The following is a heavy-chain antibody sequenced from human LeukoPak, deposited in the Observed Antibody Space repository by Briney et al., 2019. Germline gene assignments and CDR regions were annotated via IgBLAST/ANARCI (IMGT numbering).Heavy chain of an antibody. V-gene: IGHV5-51*01. D-gene: IGHD1-26*01. J-gene: IGHJ3*02. CDR1: GSSFTSYW. CDR3: ARPRSGSYFDAFDI. Sequence: GGSLKISGKGSGSSFTSYWIGGVRQMHGKGREGMGIIYPGESDTRYSPSLQGQVTISADKSISTAYLQWSSLKASDTAMYYCARPRSGSYFDAFDIWGQGTMVTVSS. CDR2: IYPGESDT.